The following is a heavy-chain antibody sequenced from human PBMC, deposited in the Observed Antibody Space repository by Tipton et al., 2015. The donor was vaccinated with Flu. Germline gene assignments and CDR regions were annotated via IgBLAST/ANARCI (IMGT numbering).Heavy chain of an antibody. CDR1: GYSISSGYY. Sequence: TLSLTCTVSGYSISSGYYWGWIRQPPGKGLEWIGSIYHSGSTYYNPSLKSRVTISVDTSKNQFSLKLSSVTAADTAVYYCARGSLWFGELEKYGFDPWGQGTLVTVSS. D-gene: IGHD3-10*01. CDR3: ARGSLWFGELEKYGFDP. V-gene: IGHV4-38-2*02. J-gene: IGHJ5*02. CDR2: IYHSGST.